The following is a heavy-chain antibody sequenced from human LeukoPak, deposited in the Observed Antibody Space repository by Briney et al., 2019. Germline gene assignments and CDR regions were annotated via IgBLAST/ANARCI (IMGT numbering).Heavy chain of an antibody. V-gene: IGHV1-18*01. CDR2: ISAYNGNT. Sequence: ASVKVSCKASGYTFTSYGISWVRQAPGQGLEWMGWISAYNGNTNYAQKLQGRVTMTTDTSTSTAYMELRSLRSDDTAVYYCASLAYCGGDCYSWVPPYYYYGMDVWGQGTTVTVSS. J-gene: IGHJ6*02. CDR3: ASLAYCGGDCYSWVPPYYYYGMDV. D-gene: IGHD2-21*02. CDR1: GYTFTSYG.